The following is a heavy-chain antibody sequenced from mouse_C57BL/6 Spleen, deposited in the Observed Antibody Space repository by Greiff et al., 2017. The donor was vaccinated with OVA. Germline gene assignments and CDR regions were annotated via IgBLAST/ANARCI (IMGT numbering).Heavy chain of an antibody. J-gene: IGHJ2*01. CDR1: GYTFTDYN. CDR2: INPNNGGT. CDR3: ARDGYYSNSYYFDY. Sequence: VQLKESGPELVKPGASVKIPCKASGYTFTDYNMDWVKQSHGKSLEWIGDINPNNGGTIYNQKFKGKATLTVDKSSSTAYMELRSLTSEDTAVYYCARDGYYSNSYYFDYWGQGTTLTVSS. D-gene: IGHD2-5*01. V-gene: IGHV1-18*01.